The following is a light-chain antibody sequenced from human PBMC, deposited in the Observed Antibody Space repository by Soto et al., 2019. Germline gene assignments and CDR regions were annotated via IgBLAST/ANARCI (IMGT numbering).Light chain of an antibody. CDR3: QQYGSSSCT. CDR2: GAS. V-gene: IGKV3-20*01. Sequence: EIVLTQSPGTLSLSPGERATLSCRASQSVSSSYLAWYQQKPGQAPRLLIYGASIRATGIPDRFSGSGSGTDFALTISRLEPEDFAVYYCQQYGSSSCTFGQGTQVEIK. CDR1: QSVSSSY. J-gene: IGKJ1*01.